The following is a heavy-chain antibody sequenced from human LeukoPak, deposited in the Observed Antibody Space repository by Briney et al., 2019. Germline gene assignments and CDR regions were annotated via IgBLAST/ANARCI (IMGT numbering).Heavy chain of an antibody. CDR1: GYSISSGYY. CDR3: ARVEIVGATGVDH. Sequence: SETLSLTCTVSGYSISSGYYWGWIRQPPGKGLEWIGSIYHSGSTYYNPSLKSRVTISVDTSKNQFSLKLSSVTAADTAVYYCARVEIVGATGVDHWGQGTLVTVSS. J-gene: IGHJ4*02. V-gene: IGHV4-38-2*02. CDR2: IYHSGST. D-gene: IGHD1-26*01.